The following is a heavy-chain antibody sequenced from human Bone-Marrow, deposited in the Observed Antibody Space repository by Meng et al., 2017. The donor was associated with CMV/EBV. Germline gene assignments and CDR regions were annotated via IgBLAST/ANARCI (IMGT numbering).Heavy chain of an antibody. CDR3: ERGYCSSTSCYWGYYYYYGMDV. D-gene: IGHD2-2*01. CDR1: GYTFSTYD. Sequence: ASVKVSCKASGYTFSTYDINWVRQATGQGLEWMGWMNANSGNTGYAQKFQGRVSMTRDTSTSTAYMELSSLRSEDTAVYYCERGYCSSTSCYWGYYYYYGMDVWGQGTTVTVSS. J-gene: IGHJ6*02. V-gene: IGHV1-8*02. CDR2: MNANSGNT.